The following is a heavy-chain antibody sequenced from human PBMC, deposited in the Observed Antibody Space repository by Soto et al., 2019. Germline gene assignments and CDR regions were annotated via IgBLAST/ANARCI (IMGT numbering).Heavy chain of an antibody. Sequence: ASVKVSCKASGYTFIKYGVSWMRQAPGQGLEWLGWISAYNGNTNYAQKLQGRVTTTTDTSTSTAYMELRSLRSDDTAVYYCARDPRVVVVAANPDWFDPWGQGTLVTVSS. V-gene: IGHV1-18*01. J-gene: IGHJ5*02. CDR2: ISAYNGNT. CDR1: GYTFIKYG. CDR3: ARDPRVVVVAANPDWFDP. D-gene: IGHD2-15*01.